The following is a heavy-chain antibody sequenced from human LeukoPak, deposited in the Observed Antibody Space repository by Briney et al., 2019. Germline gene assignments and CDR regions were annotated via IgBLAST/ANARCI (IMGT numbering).Heavy chain of an antibody. CDR3: ATSITMVRGVIAFDI. Sequence: PGGSLRLSCAASGFTFSSSAMSWVRQAPGKGLEWVSSITDSGDGTYYADSVKGRFTISRDDSKNTLYLQMNSLRAEDTAVYYCATSITMVRGVIAFDIWGQGTMVTVSS. CDR1: GFTFSSSA. D-gene: IGHD3-10*01. V-gene: IGHV3-23*01. CDR2: ITDSGDGT. J-gene: IGHJ3*02.